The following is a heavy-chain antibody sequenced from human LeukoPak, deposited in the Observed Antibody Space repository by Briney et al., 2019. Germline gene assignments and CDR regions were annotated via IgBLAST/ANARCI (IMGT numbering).Heavy chain of an antibody. D-gene: IGHD3-22*01. CDR2: IVVGSGNT. Sequence: SVKVSSKASGFTFTRSAMQWVRQARGQRLEWIGWIVVGSGNTNYAQKFQERVTISRGMSTSTAYMELSSLRSEDTAVYYCAALVDYYDSSGYYVDYWGQGTLVTVSS. V-gene: IGHV1-58*02. CDR1: GFTFTRSA. J-gene: IGHJ4*02. CDR3: AALVDYYDSSGYYVDY.